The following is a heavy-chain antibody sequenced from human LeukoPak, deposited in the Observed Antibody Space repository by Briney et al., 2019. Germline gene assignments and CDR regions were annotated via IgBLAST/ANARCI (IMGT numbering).Heavy chain of an antibody. J-gene: IGHJ4*02. CDR3: AREGAARNFDY. CDR1: DGSISTSL. D-gene: IGHD6-6*01. CDR2: VHYSGNT. V-gene: IGHV4-59*12. Sequence: SETLSLTCTVSDGSISTSLWSWIRQPPGKGLEWIGNVHYSGNTDYNPSLKSRVITSIDTSKKQFSLKLSSVTAADTAVYYCAREGAARNFDYWGQGILVTVSS.